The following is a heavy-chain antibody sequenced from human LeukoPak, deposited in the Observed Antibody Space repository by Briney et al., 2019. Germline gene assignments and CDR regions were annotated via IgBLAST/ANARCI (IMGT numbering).Heavy chain of an antibody. CDR1: GGSFSGHY. V-gene: IGHV4-34*01. J-gene: IGHJ3*02. CDR3: ARDMKLWFGELSWPFAFDI. CDR2: INHSGST. D-gene: IGHD3-10*01. Sequence: PSETLSLTCAVFGGSFSGHYWSWLRQPPGKGLEWIAEINHSGSTTYKSSLKTRVTISVDTSKNQFSLKLSSVTAADTAVYYCARDMKLWFGELSWPFAFDIWGQGTMVTVSS.